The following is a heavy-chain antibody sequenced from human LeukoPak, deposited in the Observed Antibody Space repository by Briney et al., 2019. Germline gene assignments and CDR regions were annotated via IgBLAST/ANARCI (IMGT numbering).Heavy chain of an antibody. CDR2: IYHSGSP. CDR1: GGSLTNYY. J-gene: IGHJ5*02. CDR3: ARLSYCSSTSCKYNWFDP. D-gene: IGHD2-2*01. V-gene: IGHV4-59*01. Sequence: SETLSLTCTVSGGSLTNYYWSWIRQPPGKGLEWIAYIYHSGSPNYNPSLKSRITISVDTSKNQFSLKLSSVTAADTAVYYCARLSYCSSTSCKYNWFDPWGQGTLVTVSS.